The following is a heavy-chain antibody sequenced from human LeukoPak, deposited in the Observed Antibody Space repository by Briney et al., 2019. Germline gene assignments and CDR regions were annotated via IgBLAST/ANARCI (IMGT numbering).Heavy chain of an antibody. CDR1: GYTFTGCY. CDR3: ARALPGCGSTNCYGLET. Sequence: ASVKVSCKASGYTFTGCYMHWVRQAPGQGLEWMGWINTNTGNPTYGQGFTGRFVFSLDTSVNTAYLQISSLQAEDTAVYYCARALPGCGSTNCYGLETWGQGTLVTVSS. CDR2: INTNTGNP. V-gene: IGHV7-4-1*02. D-gene: IGHD2-2*01. J-gene: IGHJ5*02.